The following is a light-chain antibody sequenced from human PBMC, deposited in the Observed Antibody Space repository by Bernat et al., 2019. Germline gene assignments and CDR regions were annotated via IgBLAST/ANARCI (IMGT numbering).Light chain of an antibody. CDR1: QSLLHSNGYTY. CDR3: MQAIQTPFT. Sequence: DIVLTQSPLSLPVTPGEPASISCRSSQSLLHSNGYTYLDWYLQKPGQSPPRLIYLGSERPSGVPDRFSGSGSGTDFTLKISRVEAEDVGVYYCMQAIQTPFTFCGGTRVEIK. V-gene: IGKV2-28*01. CDR2: LGS. J-gene: IGKJ4*01.